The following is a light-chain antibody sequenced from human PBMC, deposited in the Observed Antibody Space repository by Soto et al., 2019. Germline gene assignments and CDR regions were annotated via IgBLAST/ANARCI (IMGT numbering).Light chain of an antibody. CDR1: TSNIGSNT. CDR2: NNN. V-gene: IGLV1-44*01. J-gene: IGLJ3*02. Sequence: QSVLTQPPSASGTPGQRVTISCSGSTSNIGSNTVSWYQQLPGTAPKLLIYNNNQRPSGVPDRFSGSKSGTSASLAISGLQSEDEADYYCAAWDDSLNAWVFGGGTKVTVL. CDR3: AAWDDSLNAWV.